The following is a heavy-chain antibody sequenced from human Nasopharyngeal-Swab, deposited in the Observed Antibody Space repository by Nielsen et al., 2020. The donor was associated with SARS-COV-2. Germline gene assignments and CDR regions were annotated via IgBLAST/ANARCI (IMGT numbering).Heavy chain of an antibody. D-gene: IGHD4-17*01. V-gene: IGHV1-18*01. J-gene: IGHJ6*02. CDR3: ARDVTVTTNYYYYYGMDV. CDR1: GYTFTSYG. CDR2: ISAYNGNT. Sequence: ASVKVSCKASGYTFTSYGISWVRQAPGQGLEWMGWISAYNGNTNYAQKFQGRVTMTRDTSTSTVYMELSSLRSEDTAVYYCARDVTVTTNYYYYYGMDVWGQGTTVTVSS.